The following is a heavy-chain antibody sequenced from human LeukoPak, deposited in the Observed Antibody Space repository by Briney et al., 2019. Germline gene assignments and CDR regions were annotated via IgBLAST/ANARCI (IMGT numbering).Heavy chain of an antibody. CDR3: ANHELKPQQLVQYYYYYMDV. J-gene: IGHJ6*03. CDR2: ISGSGGST. V-gene: IGHV3-23*01. Sequence: RAGGSLRLSCAASGFTFSSYAMSWVRQAPGKGLEWVSAISGSGGSTYYADSVKGRFTISRDNSKNTLYLQMNSLRAEDTAVYYCANHELKPQQLVQYYYYYMDVWGKGTTVTVSS. CDR1: GFTFSSYA. D-gene: IGHD6-13*01.